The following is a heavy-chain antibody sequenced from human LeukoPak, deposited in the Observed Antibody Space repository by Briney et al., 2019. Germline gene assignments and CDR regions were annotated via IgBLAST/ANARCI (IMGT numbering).Heavy chain of an antibody. V-gene: IGHV4-38-2*02. J-gene: IGHJ4*02. CDR1: GYSISSGYY. Sequence: SETLSLTCTVSGYSISSGYYWGWIRQPPGKGLEWIGTFYYSGSTYYNPSLKSRVTISVDTSKNQFSLKLSSVTAADTAVYYCAREVGQINYWGQGTLVTVSS. CDR3: AREVGQINY. CDR2: FYYSGST.